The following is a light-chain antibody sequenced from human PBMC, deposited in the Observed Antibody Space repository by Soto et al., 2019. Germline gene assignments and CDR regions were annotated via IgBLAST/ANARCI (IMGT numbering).Light chain of an antibody. V-gene: IGKV4-1*01. CDR3: QQYYSTPIT. Sequence: DGVVTHSPDSLAVSLGERATLNCKSSQSVLYTSNNKNYLAWYRQKPGQPPKLLIYWASTRESGVPDRFSGSGSGTDFTLTISSLQAEDVAVYYCQQYYSTPITFGQGTRLEI. CDR1: QSVLYTSNNKNY. CDR2: WAS. J-gene: IGKJ5*01.